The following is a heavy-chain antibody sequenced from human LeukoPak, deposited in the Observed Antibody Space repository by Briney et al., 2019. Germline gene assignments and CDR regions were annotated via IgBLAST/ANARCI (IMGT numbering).Heavy chain of an antibody. D-gene: IGHD1-20*01. V-gene: IGHV1-2*02. CDR3: ARVRGISGTTLGY. J-gene: IGHJ4*02. CDR2: INPNSGGT. Sequence: GASVKVSCKASGYTFTGYYMHWVRQAPGQGLEWMGWINPNSGGTNYAQKFQGRVTMTRDTSISTAYMELSRLRSDDTAVYYCARVRGISGTTLGYWGQGTLVTVSS. CDR1: GYTFTGYY.